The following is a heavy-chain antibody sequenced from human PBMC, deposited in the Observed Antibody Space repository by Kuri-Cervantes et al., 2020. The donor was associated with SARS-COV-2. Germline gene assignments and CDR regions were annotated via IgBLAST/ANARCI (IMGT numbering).Heavy chain of an antibody. J-gene: IGHJ4*02. D-gene: IGHD6-19*01. CDR2: ISRSSYI. Sequence: GGSLRLSCAASGLPFNFNSYSMNWVRQAPGKGLEWVSSISRSSYIFYADSVKGRFTISRDNAKNSLYLQMNSLRAEDTAVYYCARLIAPGESSGSGWSDYWGQGTLVTVSS. CDR3: ARLIAPGESSGSGWSDY. V-gene: IGHV3-21*01. CDR1: GLPFNFNSYS.